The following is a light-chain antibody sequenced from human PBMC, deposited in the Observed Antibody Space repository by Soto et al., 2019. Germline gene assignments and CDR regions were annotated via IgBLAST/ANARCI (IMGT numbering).Light chain of an antibody. CDR2: DAS. CDR3: QQRGSWPRT. Sequence: EIVLTQSPATLSLSPGERATLSCRASQNVSSFFAWYQQKPGQTPRLLIHDASNRATGIPARFSGSGSGTDFTLTISSLEPEDSAVYYCQQRGSWPRTFGQGTKLEIK. J-gene: IGKJ2*01. CDR1: QNVSSF. V-gene: IGKV3-11*01.